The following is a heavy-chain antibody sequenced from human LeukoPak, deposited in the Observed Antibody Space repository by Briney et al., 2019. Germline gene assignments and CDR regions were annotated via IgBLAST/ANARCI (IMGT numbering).Heavy chain of an antibody. CDR2: IYPGDSDT. J-gene: IGHJ4*02. Sequence: GESLKISCKGSGYNFANYWIGWVRQMPGKGLEWMGIIYPGDSDTRYSPSFQGQVTISADKSISTAYLQWSSLKASDTAMYYCARHPARYDSSGYYLDYWGQGTLVTVSS. CDR1: GYNFANYW. D-gene: IGHD3-22*01. V-gene: IGHV5-51*01. CDR3: ARHPARYDSSGYYLDY.